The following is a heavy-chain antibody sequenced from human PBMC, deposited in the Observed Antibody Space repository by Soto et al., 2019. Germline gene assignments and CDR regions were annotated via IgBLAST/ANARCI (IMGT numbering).Heavy chain of an antibody. J-gene: IGHJ4*02. CDR3: TTFGAVFMPTVVARDY. Sequence: GGSLRLSCAASGFTFSNAWMSWVRQAPGKGLEWVGRIKSKTDGGTTDYAAPVKGRFTISRDDSKNTLYLQMNSLKTEDAAVYYCTTFGAVFMPTVVARDYWGQGTLVTVSS. CDR2: IKSKTDGGTT. V-gene: IGHV3-15*01. D-gene: IGHD2-15*01. CDR1: GFTFSNAW.